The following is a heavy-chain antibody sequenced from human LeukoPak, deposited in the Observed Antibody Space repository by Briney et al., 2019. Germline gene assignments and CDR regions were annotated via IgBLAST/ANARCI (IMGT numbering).Heavy chain of an antibody. V-gene: IGHV1-18*01. CDR2: ISSYNGNT. Sequence: GASVKVSCKASGYTFISYGISWVRQAPGQGLEWMGWISSYNGNTNYAQKLQGRVTMTTDTSTSTAYMELRSLRSEDTAVYYCASSSGWYDAFDIWGQGTMVTVSS. D-gene: IGHD6-19*01. CDR1: GYTFISYG. J-gene: IGHJ3*02. CDR3: ASSSGWYDAFDI.